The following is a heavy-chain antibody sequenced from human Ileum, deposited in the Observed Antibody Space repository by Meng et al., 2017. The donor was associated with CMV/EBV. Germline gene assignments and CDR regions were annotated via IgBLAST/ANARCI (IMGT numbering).Heavy chain of an antibody. Sequence: QITLKESGPTLVKPTQTLTLTCTFSGFSFSTRGVGVGWISQPPGKALEWLALIYWDEDKGYSPSLKRRLTITKDTSKNQVVLTMTNVDPVDTATYFCARSLYYSSYYFDYWGQGTLVTVSS. D-gene: IGHD3-16*01. J-gene: IGHJ4*02. CDR1: GFSFSTRGVG. CDR2: IYWDEDK. CDR3: ARSLYYSSYYFDY. V-gene: IGHV2-5*02.